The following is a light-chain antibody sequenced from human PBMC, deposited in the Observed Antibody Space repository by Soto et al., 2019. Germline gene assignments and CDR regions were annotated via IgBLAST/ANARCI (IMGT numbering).Light chain of an antibody. CDR3: MQATYWPVT. CDR1: QSFVYSDGDTH. Sequence: EVVVTQSLLYLPPLLGQPAYISWRARQSFVYSDGDTHLSWFQQRPGQYPRRLIYKVSNLDSGVPDRFSGSGSGTDFTLKISRVEAEDVGVYYCMQATYWPVTSGQGAKLEIK. V-gene: IGKV2D-30*01. CDR2: KVS. J-gene: IGKJ5*01.